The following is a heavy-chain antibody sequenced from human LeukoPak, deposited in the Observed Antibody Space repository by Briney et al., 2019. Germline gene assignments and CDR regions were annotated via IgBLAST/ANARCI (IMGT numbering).Heavy chain of an antibody. Sequence: GGSLRLSCAASGFTFDDYAMHWVRQAPGKGLEWVSGISWNSGSIGYADSVKGRFTISRDNAKNSLYLQMNSLRAEDTALYYCAKDGRFGELMYYFDYWGQGTLVTVSS. CDR1: GFTFDDYA. D-gene: IGHD3-10*01. V-gene: IGHV3-9*01. CDR2: ISWNSGSI. CDR3: AKDGRFGELMYYFDY. J-gene: IGHJ4*02.